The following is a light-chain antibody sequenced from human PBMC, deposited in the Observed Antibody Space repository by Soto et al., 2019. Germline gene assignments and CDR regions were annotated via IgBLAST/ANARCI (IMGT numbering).Light chain of an antibody. CDR1: SSDVGSYNL. J-gene: IGLJ3*02. CDR3: CSYAGSSTWV. CDR2: EVS. V-gene: IGLV2-23*02. Sequence: QSALTQPASVSGSPGQSITISCTGTSSDVGSYNLVSWYQQHPGKAPKLMIYEVSKRPSGVSNRFSGSKSGNTASLTISGLQAEDEADYYCCSYAGSSTWVFGGVTTLTVL.